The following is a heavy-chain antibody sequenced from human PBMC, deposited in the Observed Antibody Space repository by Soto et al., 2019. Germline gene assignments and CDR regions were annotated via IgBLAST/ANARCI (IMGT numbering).Heavy chain of an antibody. CDR3: ARRRDYDFWSGYYTTDNWFDP. D-gene: IGHD3-3*01. CDR1: GGSLSSGCYY. CDR2: IYYSGST. J-gene: IGHJ5*02. Sequence: LSLTCTVSGGSLSSGCYYWSWIRQHPGKCLEWIGYIYYSGSTYYNPSLKSRVTISVDTSKNQFSLKLSSVTAADTAVYYCARRRDYDFWSGYYTTDNWFDPWGQGTLVTVSS. V-gene: IGHV4-31*03.